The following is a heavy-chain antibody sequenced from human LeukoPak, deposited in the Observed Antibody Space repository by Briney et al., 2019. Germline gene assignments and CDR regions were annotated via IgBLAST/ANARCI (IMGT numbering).Heavy chain of an antibody. CDR1: GFSLTNFA. Sequence: GGSLRLSCAASGFSLTNFAMSWVCHAPGKGLEWVSLIIGSSGDTFYADSVKGRFTISRDNSKNRLYLQMNSLRAEDTALYYCAKGAYDYIEMGYFDYWGQETLVTVSS. CDR2: IIGSSGDT. J-gene: IGHJ4*02. CDR3: AKGAYDYIEMGYFDY. V-gene: IGHV3-23*01. D-gene: IGHD5-12*01.